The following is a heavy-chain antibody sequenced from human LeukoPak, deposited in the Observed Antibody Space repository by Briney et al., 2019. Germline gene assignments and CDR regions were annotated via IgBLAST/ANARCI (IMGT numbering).Heavy chain of an antibody. V-gene: IGHV3-30*02. D-gene: IGHD3-10*01. J-gene: IGHJ4*02. CDR2: IRYDGSNK. CDR1: GFTFSSYG. Sequence: GGSLRLSCAASGFTFSSYGMHWVRQAPGKGLEWVAFIRYDGSNKYYADSVKGRFTISRDNSKNTLYLQMNSLRAEDTAVYYCARDNYYGSGSDYWGQGTLVTVSS. CDR3: ARDNYYGSGSDY.